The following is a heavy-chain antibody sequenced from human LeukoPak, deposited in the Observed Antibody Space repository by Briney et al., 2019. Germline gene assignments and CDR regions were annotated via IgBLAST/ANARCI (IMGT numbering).Heavy chain of an antibody. CDR2: IYYSGST. CDR3: AQYEIAAWFDP. Sequence: PSESLSLTCTVSGGSISSGGYYWSWIRQHPGKGLEWIGYIYYSGSTYYNPSLKSRVTISVDTSKNQFSLKLSSVTAADTAVYYCAQYEIAAWFDPWGQGTLVTVSS. V-gene: IGHV4-31*03. D-gene: IGHD2-15*01. CDR1: GGSISSGGYY. J-gene: IGHJ5*02.